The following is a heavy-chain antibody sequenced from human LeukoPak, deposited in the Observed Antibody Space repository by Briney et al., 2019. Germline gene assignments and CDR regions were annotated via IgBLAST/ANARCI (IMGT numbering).Heavy chain of an antibody. CDR3: AKEYYYGSGSYVFDY. Sequence: GGSLRLSCAASGFTFSSYGMSWVRQAPGKGLEWVSAISGSGGSTYYADSVKGRFTISRDNSKNTLYLQMNSLRAEDTAVYYCAKEYYYGSGSYVFDYWGQGTLVTVSS. CDR1: GFTFSSYG. CDR2: ISGSGGST. J-gene: IGHJ4*02. D-gene: IGHD3-10*01. V-gene: IGHV3-23*01.